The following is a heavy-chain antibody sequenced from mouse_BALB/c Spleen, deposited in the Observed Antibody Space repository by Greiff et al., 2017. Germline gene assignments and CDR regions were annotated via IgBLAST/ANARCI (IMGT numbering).Heavy chain of an antibody. Sequence: EVQLVETGGGLVQPKGSLKLSCAASGFTFNTNAMNWVRQAPGKGLEWVARIRSKSNNYATYYADSVKDRFTISRDDSQSMLYLQMNNLKTEDTAMYYCVREGLGGYFDVWGAGTTVTVSS. J-gene: IGHJ1*01. CDR2: IRSKSNNYAT. CDR1: GFTFNTNA. V-gene: IGHV10S3*01. CDR3: VREGLGGYFDV. D-gene: IGHD3-3*01.